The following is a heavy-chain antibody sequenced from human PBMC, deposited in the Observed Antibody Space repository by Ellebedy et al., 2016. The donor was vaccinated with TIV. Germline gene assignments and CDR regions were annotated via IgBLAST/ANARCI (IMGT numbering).Heavy chain of an antibody. CDR1: GSTFSDSG. CDR2: ISYDGSNE. D-gene: IGHD1-1*01. J-gene: IGHJ6*02. V-gene: IGHV3-30*18. CDR3: AKDGATGTTGGMDV. Sequence: GGSLRLXCAVSGSTFSDSGIHWVRQASGKGLEWVAVISYDGSNEHSTDSVKGRFTISRDNSKSTLYLQMNSLGADDTGIYYCAKDGATGTTGGMDVWGQGTTVTVSS.